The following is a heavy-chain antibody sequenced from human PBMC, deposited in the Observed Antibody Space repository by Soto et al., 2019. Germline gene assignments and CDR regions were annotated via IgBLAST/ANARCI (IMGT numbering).Heavy chain of an antibody. CDR2: ISYDGSNK. CDR3: ATDKGSSWDYYYYYMDV. J-gene: IGHJ6*03. D-gene: IGHD6-13*01. V-gene: IGHV3-30-3*01. CDR1: GFTFSSYA. Sequence: QVQLVESGGGVVQPGRSLRLSCAASGFTFSSYAMHWVRQAPGKGLEWVAVISYDGSNKYYADSVKGRFTISRDNSKNTLYLQMNSLRAEDTAVYYCATDKGSSWDYYYYYMDVWGKGTTVTVSS.